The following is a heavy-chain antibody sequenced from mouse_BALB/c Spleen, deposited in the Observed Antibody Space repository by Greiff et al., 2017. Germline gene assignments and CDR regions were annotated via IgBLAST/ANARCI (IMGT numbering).Heavy chain of an antibody. J-gene: IGHJ1*01. CDR3: ARGEGDGSSL. CDR2: ISSGGSYT. CDR1: GFPFSSYA. D-gene: IGHD1-1*01. Sequence: EVQGVESGGGLVKPGGSLKLSCAASGFPFSSYALSWVRQSPEKRLEWVAEISSGGSYTYYPDTVTGRFTSSRDNAKNTLYLKMSGLRSEDTAMYDCARGEGDGSSLWGQGTTVTVSS. V-gene: IGHV5-9-4*01.